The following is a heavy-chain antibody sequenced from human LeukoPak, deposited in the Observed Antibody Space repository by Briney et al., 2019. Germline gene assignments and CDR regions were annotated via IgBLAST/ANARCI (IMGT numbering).Heavy chain of an antibody. CDR1: GFTSSNYA. CDR2: ISYDGIHK. J-gene: IGHJ4*02. V-gene: IGHV3-30*04. CDR3: ARARAGSVDY. Sequence: GGSLRLSCAASGFTSSNYAMHWVRQAPGKGLEWVAVISYDGIHKYYADSIKGRFNISRDNSDHTLFLLVDSLRPDDTAVYYCARARAGSVDYWGQGTLVTVSS. D-gene: IGHD3-10*01.